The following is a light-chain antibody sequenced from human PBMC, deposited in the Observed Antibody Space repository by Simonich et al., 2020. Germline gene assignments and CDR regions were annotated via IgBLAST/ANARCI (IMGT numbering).Light chain of an antibody. CDR1: SSDVGGYNS. J-gene: IGLJ2*01. CDR3: SSYTSSSTLVV. CDR2: DVR. Sequence: QSALTQPVSVSGSPGQSITISCTGTSSDVGGYNSVSWYQQHPGKAPKLMIYDVRNRPSGVSNRFSGSKSGNTASLTISGLQAEDEADYYCSSYTSSSTLVVFGGGTKLTVL. V-gene: IGLV2-14*03.